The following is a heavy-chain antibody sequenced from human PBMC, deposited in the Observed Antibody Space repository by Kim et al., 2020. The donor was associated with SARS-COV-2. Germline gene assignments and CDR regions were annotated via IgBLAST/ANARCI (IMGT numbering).Heavy chain of an antibody. Sequence: ASVKVSCKASGYTFTSYAMNWVRQAPGQGLEWMGWINTNTGNPTYAQGFTGRFVFSLDTSVSTAYLQISSLKAEDTAVYYCARVLRRAPYAGYSSGWSDAFDIWGQGTMVTVSS. J-gene: IGHJ3*02. V-gene: IGHV7-4-1*02. D-gene: IGHD6-19*01. CDR2: INTNTGNP. CDR3: ARVLRRAPYAGYSSGWSDAFDI. CDR1: GYTFTSYA.